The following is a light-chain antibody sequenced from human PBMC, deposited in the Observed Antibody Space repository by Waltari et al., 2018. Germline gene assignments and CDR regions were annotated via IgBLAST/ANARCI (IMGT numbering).Light chain of an antibody. CDR3: QHYYSSPWT. CDR2: DAS. J-gene: IGKJ1*01. Sequence: IVLTQSPGTLSWSPGERATLSCRASEFVGNDYLAWYQQKPGQAPRLLIYDASRRATGTPDRFSGSGSGTDFSLTISRLEPEDFAVYFCQHYYSSPWTFGQGTKVDI. CDR1: EFVGNDY. V-gene: IGKV3-20*01.